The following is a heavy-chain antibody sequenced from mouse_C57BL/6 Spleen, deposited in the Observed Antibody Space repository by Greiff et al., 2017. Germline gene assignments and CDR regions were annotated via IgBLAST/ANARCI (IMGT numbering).Heavy chain of an antibody. CDR3: ARDPRGDYAMDY. Sequence: QVQLQQPGAELVMPGASVKLSCKASGYTFTSYWMHWVKQRPGQGLEWIGEIDPSDSYTNYNQKFKGKSTLTVDKSSSTAYMQLSSLTSEDSAVYYCARDPRGDYAMDYWGQGTSVTVSS. V-gene: IGHV1-69*01. CDR2: IDPSDSYT. CDR1: GYTFTSYW. J-gene: IGHJ4*01.